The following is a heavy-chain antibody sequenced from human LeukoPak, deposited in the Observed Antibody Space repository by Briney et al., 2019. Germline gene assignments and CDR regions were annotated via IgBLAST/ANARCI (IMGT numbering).Heavy chain of an antibody. J-gene: IGHJ4*02. D-gene: IGHD2-2*02. V-gene: IGHV1-69*04. CDR3: AREGGYCSSTSCYKHFDY. CDR1: GYTFTGFG. CDR2: IIVMLGTA. Sequence: GASVKVSCKASGYTFTGFGINWVRQAPGQGLEWMGRIIVMLGTANYAQKFQGRVTITADKSTSTAYMELSSLRSEDTAVYYCAREGGYCSSTSCYKHFDYWGQGTLVTVSS.